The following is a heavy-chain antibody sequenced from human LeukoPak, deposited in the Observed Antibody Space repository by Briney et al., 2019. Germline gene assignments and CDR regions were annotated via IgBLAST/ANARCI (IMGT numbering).Heavy chain of an antibody. D-gene: IGHD5-24*01. Sequence: PSETLSLTCTVSGGSISSSSYYWGWIRQPPGKGLEWIGSIYYSGSTYYNPSLKSRVTISVDTSKNQFSLKLSSVTAADTAVYYCARGPGRSRWLRNDAFDIWGQGTMVTVSS. CDR2: IYYSGST. CDR3: ARGPGRSRWLRNDAFDI. J-gene: IGHJ3*02. V-gene: IGHV4-39*07. CDR1: GGSISSSSYY.